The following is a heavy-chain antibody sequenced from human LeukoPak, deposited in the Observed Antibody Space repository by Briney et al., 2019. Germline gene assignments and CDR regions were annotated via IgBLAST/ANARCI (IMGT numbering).Heavy chain of an antibody. CDR2: IYYTGST. J-gene: IGHJ4*02. D-gene: IGHD3-9*01. CDR3: ARLSKGRYFDYIFDS. Sequence: SETLSLTCTVSGDSVSSTTDYWGWIRQPPGKGLEWMANIYYTGSTYSNPSLKTSIGLSVYTSKNPFSLKMRPLTAADTDVSFCARLSKGRYFDYIFDSWGQGTLVTVSS. CDR1: GDSVSSTTDY. V-gene: IGHV4-39*01.